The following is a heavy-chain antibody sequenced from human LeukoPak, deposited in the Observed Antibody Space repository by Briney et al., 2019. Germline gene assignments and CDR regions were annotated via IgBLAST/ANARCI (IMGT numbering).Heavy chain of an antibody. CDR3: ARGHPGYASGWPDY. Sequence: ASVTVSYKTSGYSFTSHNINWVRQAPGQGLEWMGWVSPSSGNTAYAQKFQGRVTMTRDTSISTAYMELSSLTSEDTAVYYCARGHPGYASGWPDYWGQGTLVTVSS. D-gene: IGHD6-19*01. CDR1: GYSFTSHN. CDR2: VSPSSGNT. V-gene: IGHV1-8*01. J-gene: IGHJ4*02.